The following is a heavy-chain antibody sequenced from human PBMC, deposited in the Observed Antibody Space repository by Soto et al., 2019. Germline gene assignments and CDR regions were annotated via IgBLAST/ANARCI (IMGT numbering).Heavy chain of an antibody. J-gene: IGHJ6*02. CDR3: ARGAIADGWYYYYGMDV. Sequence: LSLTCAVYGGSFSGYYWSWIRQPPGKGLEWIGEINHSGSTNYNPSLKSRVTISVDTSKNQFSLKLSSVTAADTAVYYCARGAIADGWYYYYGMDVWGQGNTVTVSS. CDR2: INHSGST. CDR1: GGSFSGYY. D-gene: IGHD6-13*01. V-gene: IGHV4-34*01.